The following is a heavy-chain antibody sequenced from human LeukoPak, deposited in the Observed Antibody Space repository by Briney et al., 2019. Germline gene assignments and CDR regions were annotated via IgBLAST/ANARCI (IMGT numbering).Heavy chain of an antibody. V-gene: IGHV4-59*01. CDR1: GGSIGGYY. J-gene: IGHJ5*02. CDR2: ISYSGST. D-gene: IGHD3-22*01. CDR3: AREPGFDSSGYLNWFDP. Sequence: PSETLSLTCTVSGGSIGGYYWSWIRQPPGKGLEWIACISYSGSTKYNPSLKSRVTISVDTSKNQLSLKLSSVTAADTAVYYCAREPGFDSSGYLNWFDPWGQGTLVTVSS.